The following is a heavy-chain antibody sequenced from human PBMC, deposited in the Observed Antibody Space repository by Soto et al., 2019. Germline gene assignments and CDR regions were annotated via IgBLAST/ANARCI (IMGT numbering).Heavy chain of an antibody. Sequence: EVQLLESGGGLVQPGGSLRLSCAASGFTFSSYAMTWVRQAPGKGLEWVSGISDDGGRTYYADSVKGRFTISRDNSKNTLFLQMNSLRADDMAFYFCAKDVQTTIPVATASWGQGTLVSVSS. CDR2: ISDDGGRT. V-gene: IGHV3-23*01. CDR3: AKDVQTTIPVATAS. D-gene: IGHD6-19*01. CDR1: GFTFSSYA. J-gene: IGHJ5*02.